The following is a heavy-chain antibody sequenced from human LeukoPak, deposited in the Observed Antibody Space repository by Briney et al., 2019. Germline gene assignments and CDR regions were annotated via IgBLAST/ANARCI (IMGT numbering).Heavy chain of an antibody. CDR3: ARVVWFGENWFDP. J-gene: IGHJ5*02. Sequence: GGSLRLSCAASAGFTFSDYWMNWVRQAPGKGLEWVAIISQDGREKLYVDSVKGRFTISRDNAKSSLYLQINSLRAEDTAVYYCARVVWFGENWFDPWGQGTLVTVSS. CDR1: AGFTFSDYW. V-gene: IGHV3-7*03. D-gene: IGHD3-10*01. CDR2: ISQDGREK.